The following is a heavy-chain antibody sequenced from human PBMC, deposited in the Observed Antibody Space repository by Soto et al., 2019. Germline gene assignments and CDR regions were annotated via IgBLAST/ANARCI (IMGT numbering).Heavy chain of an antibody. Sequence: QVQLVQSGAEVKKPGASVKVSCKASGYKFINHYIHWVRQAPGVGLEWMGMINPNGGGTDYAQKFKGRVTMTTDTYASTVHMELSSLRSEDTAVYFCARDSSASATSYSFDYWGQGTLVTVSS. D-gene: IGHD3-10*01. CDR1: GYKFINHY. J-gene: IGHJ4*02. CDR2: INPNGGGT. V-gene: IGHV1-46*01. CDR3: ARDSSASATSYSFDY.